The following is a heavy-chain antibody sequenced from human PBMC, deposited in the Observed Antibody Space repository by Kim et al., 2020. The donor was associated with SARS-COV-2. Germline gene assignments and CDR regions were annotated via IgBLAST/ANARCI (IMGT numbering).Heavy chain of an antibody. J-gene: IGHJ4*02. Sequence: GGSLRLSCAASGFTFSGYSMHWVRQAPGKGLECVSGISTNGGSTYYADSVKDRFIISRDNSRNMLNLQMSSLRSEDTAVYYCVKERTSGWYDFDYWGQGTRVTVSS. CDR2: ISTNGGST. V-gene: IGHV3-64D*06. CDR1: GFTFSGYS. CDR3: VKERTSGWYDFDY. D-gene: IGHD6-19*01.